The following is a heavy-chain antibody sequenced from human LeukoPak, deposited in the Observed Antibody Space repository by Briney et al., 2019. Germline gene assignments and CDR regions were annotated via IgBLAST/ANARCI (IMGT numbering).Heavy chain of an antibody. CDR1: GFTFGSYA. CDR3: AKGRGCYAPENWFDP. Sequence: QTGGSLRLSCAASGFTFGSYAMSWVRQAPGKRLEWVSATSGSGGSTYYADSVKGRFTISRDNFKNTLYLQMNSLRAEDTAVYYCAKGRGCYAPENWFDPWGQGTLVTVSS. CDR2: TSGSGGST. V-gene: IGHV3-23*01. D-gene: IGHD2-2*01. J-gene: IGHJ5*02.